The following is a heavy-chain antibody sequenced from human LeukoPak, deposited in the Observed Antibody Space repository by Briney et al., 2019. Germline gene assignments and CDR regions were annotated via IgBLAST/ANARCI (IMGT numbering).Heavy chain of an antibody. CDR1: GFTFSSYA. D-gene: IGHD2-2*01. J-gene: IGHJ4*02. V-gene: IGHV3-23*01. CDR2: ISGSGGST. Sequence: HPGGSLRLSCAASGFTFSSYAMSWVRQAPGKELEWVSAISGSGGSTYSADSVKGRFTISRDNSKNTLYLQMNSLRAEDTAVYYCAKYGRGPATAGLDYWGQGTLVTVSS. CDR3: AKYGRGPATAGLDY.